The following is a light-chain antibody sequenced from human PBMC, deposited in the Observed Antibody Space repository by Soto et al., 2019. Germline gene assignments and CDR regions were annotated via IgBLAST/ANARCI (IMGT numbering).Light chain of an antibody. Sequence: QSVLTQPASVSGSPGQSITISCTGTSSDVGGYSYISWYQHNPGRAPKLMIYDVSNRPSGVSDRFSGSKSGNTASLTISRLQAEDEADYYCSSYTTSSTDVFGSGNKVTVL. V-gene: IGLV2-14*03. J-gene: IGLJ1*01. CDR1: SSDVGGYSY. CDR3: SSYTTSSTDV. CDR2: DVS.